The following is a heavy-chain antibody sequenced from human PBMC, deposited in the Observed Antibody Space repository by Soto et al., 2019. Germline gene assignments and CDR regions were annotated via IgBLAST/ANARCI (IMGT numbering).Heavy chain of an antibody. CDR2: IWYDGSNK. D-gene: IGHD3-10*01. J-gene: IGHJ3*02. Sequence: QVQLVESGGGVVQPGRSLRLSCAASGFTFSSYGMHWVRQAPGKGLEWVAVIWYDGSNKYYADSVKGRFNISRDNSKNTLYLQMNSLRAEDTAVYYCARVRTDSSLMADIWGQGTMVTVSS. CDR1: GFTFSSYG. CDR3: ARVRTDSSLMADI. V-gene: IGHV3-33*01.